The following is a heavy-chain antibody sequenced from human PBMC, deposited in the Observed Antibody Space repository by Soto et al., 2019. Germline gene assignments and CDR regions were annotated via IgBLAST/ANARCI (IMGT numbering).Heavy chain of an antibody. D-gene: IGHD6-13*01. J-gene: IGHJ4*02. Sequence: SVKVSCKASGGTFSSYAISWVRQAPGQGLEWMGGIIPIFGTANYAQKFQGRVTITADKSTSTAYMELSSLRSEDTAVYYCARDHFIAAAGYFVYWDPGILLTVSS. CDR1: GGTFSSYA. CDR3: ARDHFIAAAGYFVY. CDR2: IIPIFGTA. V-gene: IGHV1-69*06.